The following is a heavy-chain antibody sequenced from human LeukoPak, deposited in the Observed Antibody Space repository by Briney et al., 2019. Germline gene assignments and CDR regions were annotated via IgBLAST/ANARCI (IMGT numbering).Heavy chain of an antibody. J-gene: IGHJ4*02. CDR1: GFTFDDYA. Sequence: GGSLRLSCAASGFTFDDYAMHWVRQAPGKGLEWVSGISWNSGSIGYADSVKGRFTISRDNAKNSLYLQMNSPRAEDTALYYCAKDYGSGFYYFDYWGQGTLVTVSS. D-gene: IGHD3-10*01. V-gene: IGHV3-9*01. CDR2: ISWNSGSI. CDR3: AKDYGSGFYYFDY.